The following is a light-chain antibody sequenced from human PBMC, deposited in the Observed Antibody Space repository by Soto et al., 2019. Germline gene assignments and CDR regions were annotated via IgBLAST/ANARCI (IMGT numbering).Light chain of an antibody. V-gene: IGKV3-20*01. CDR1: QSVSSNY. CDR2: IAS. Sequence: IVLTQSPGTLSLSPGERATLSCRASQSVSSNYLAWYQQKTGQTPRLLIYIASSRAPGIPDRFSGSGSGTHFTLTLSRVEPEDFAVYYCQQYGSSPWTFGQGTKVQIK. J-gene: IGKJ1*01. CDR3: QQYGSSPWT.